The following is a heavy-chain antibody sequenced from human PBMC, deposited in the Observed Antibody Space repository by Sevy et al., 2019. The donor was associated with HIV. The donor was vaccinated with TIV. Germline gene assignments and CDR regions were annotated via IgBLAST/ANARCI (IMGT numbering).Heavy chain of an antibody. D-gene: IGHD5-18*01. Sequence: GSLRLSCAASGFTFSSYWMHWVRQAPGEGLVWVSRINSDGSSTIDADSVKGRFTISRDNAKNTLYLQMNSLRADDTAVYYCARDKVSGYSYGFDYWGQGTLVTVSS. CDR2: INSDGSST. CDR1: GFTFSSYW. J-gene: IGHJ4*02. CDR3: ARDKVSGYSYGFDY. V-gene: IGHV3-74*01.